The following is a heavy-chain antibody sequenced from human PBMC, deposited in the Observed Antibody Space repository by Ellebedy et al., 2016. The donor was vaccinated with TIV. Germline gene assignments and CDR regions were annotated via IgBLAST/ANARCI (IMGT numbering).Heavy chain of an antibody. V-gene: IGHV3-23*01. D-gene: IGHD3-10*01. CDR1: GFTFSSYA. CDR3: ANPGGFGPPQGV. J-gene: IGHJ6*02. CDR2: IRGDGSGT. Sequence: GESLKISCAASGFTFSSYAMSWVRQAPGKGLEWVSAIRGDGSGTFYADSVKGRFTISRDNANNMLFLQMNSLRAEDTAVYYCANPGGFGPPQGVWGQGTTVTVSS.